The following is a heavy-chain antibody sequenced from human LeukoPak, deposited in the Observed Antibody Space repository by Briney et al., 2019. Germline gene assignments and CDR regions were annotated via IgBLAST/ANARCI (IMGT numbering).Heavy chain of an antibody. CDR3: ARRIAAGVDY. V-gene: IGHV3-48*02. CDR2: ISSSASTI. Sequence: PGGSLRLSCAASGFTFSSYGMNWVRQAPGGGLEWISYISSSASTIYYADSVKGRFTISRDNAKNSLFLQMSSLRDEDTAVYYCARRIAAGVDYWGQGTRVTVSS. CDR1: GFTFSSYG. J-gene: IGHJ4*02. D-gene: IGHD6-13*01.